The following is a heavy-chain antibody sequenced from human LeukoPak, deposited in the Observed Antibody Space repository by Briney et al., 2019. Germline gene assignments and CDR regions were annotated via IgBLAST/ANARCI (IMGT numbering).Heavy chain of an antibody. CDR2: MNPNTGNT. D-gene: IGHD5-24*01. J-gene: IGHJ4*02. CDR1: GYTFTRYD. Sequence: GASVKVSCKASGYTFTRYDINWVRQAPGQGLEWMGWMNPNTGNTGYAQKLQGRVTITRNTSISTAYMELSSLTSEDTAVYYCARAMATDSWGQGTLVTVSS. CDR3: ARAMATDS. V-gene: IGHV1-8*03.